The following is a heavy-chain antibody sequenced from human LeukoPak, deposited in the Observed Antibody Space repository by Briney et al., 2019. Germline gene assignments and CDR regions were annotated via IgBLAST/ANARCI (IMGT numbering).Heavy chain of an antibody. Sequence: KVSCKASGYTFTSYWIGWVRQMPGKGLEWMGIIYPGDSDTRYSPSFQGQVTISADKSVSTAYLQWSSLKASDTAMYYCARRGGGGYDYIDYWGQGTLVTVSS. D-gene: IGHD5-12*01. J-gene: IGHJ4*02. V-gene: IGHV5-51*01. CDR1: GYTFTSYW. CDR2: IYPGDSDT. CDR3: ARRGGGGYDYIDY.